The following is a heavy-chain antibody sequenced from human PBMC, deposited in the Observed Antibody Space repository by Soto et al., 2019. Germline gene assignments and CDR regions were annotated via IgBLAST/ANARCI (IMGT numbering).Heavy chain of an antibody. CDR2: IWYDGSSE. CDR1: GFTFNRYG. J-gene: IGHJ4*02. CDR3: ARGVDYFDY. Sequence: QVQLVESGGGVVQPGSSLRPSCAASGFTFNRYGMHWVRQAPGKGLEWVAVIWYDGSSEYYADSVKGRFTISRDNSKNTLFLQMNSLRAEDTAVYYCARGVDYFDYWGQGTLVTVSS. V-gene: IGHV3-33*01.